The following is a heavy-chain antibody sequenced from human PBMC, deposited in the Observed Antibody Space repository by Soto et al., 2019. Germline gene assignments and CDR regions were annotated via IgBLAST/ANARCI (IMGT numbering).Heavy chain of an antibody. V-gene: IGHV4-61*01. CDR1: GGSVSNGMYY. J-gene: IGHJ4*02. CDR3: ARFCNNSVCRHLYYFYY. CDR2: VYLTRST. Sequence: PSETLSLTCTVSGGSVSNGMYYWSWNRQGKGKRLEWIGIVYLTRSTIYYPPLTLRVTMSVHTYKDQFFLKLPSVTAADTAVYYCARFCNNSVCRHLYYFYYLGPGTLVTVSS. D-gene: IGHD2-8*01.